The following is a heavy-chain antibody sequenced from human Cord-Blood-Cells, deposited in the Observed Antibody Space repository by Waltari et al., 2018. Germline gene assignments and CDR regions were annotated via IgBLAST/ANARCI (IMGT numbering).Heavy chain of an antibody. J-gene: IGHJ6*03. D-gene: IGHD3-3*01. CDR1: GGSFSGYY. Sequence: QVQLQQWGAGLLKPSETLSLTCAVYGGSFSGYYWSWIRQPPGKGLEWIGEINHSGNTNYNPSLKSRVTISVATSKNQFSLKLSSVTAADTAVYYCARGRVTYYDFWSGGYYYYYYMDVWGKGTTVTVSS. CDR3: ARGRVTYYDFWSGGYYYYYYMDV. V-gene: IGHV4-34*01. CDR2: INHSGNT.